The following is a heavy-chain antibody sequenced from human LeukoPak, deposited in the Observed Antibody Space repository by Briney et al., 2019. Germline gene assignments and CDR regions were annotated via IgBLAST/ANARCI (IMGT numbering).Heavy chain of an antibody. CDR1: GFTFSTYV. V-gene: IGHV3-74*01. CDR3: ARRYYYDSSGFDY. CDR2: INSDGSST. Sequence: PGGSLRLSCAASGFTFSTYVMSWVRQAPGKGLVWVSRINSDGSSTSYADSVKGRFTISRDNAKNTLYLQMNSLRAEDTAVYYCARRYYYDSSGFDYWGQGTLVTVSS. D-gene: IGHD3-22*01. J-gene: IGHJ4*02.